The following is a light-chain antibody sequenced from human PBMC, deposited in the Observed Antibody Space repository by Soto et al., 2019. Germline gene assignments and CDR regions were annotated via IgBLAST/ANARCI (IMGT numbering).Light chain of an antibody. CDR3: CSYAGISSAM. CDR2: DVT. V-gene: IGLV2-11*01. CDR1: SSDVGAYDF. J-gene: IGLJ3*02. Sequence: QSALTQPRSVSGSPGQSVTISCTGTSSDVGAYDFVSWYQQHPGKAPQLMIYDVTKRPSGVPDRFSGSKSGNTASLTISGLQAEDDAYYYCCSYAGISSAMFGGGTKLTVL.